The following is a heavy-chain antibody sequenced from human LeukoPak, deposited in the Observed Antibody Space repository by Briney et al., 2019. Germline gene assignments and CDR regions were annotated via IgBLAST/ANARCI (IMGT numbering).Heavy chain of an antibody. CDR3: ARDRVNDYGGNGELDY. J-gene: IGHJ4*02. CDR1: GDSVSSGSYY. V-gene: IGHV4-61*01. Sequence: SETLSLTCTVSGDSVSSGSYYWSWIRQPPGKGLEWIAYIYYSGSTNYNPSLKSRVTISVDTSKNQFSLKLSSVTAADTAVYYCARDRVNDYGGNGELDYWGQGTLVTVSS. D-gene: IGHD4-23*01. CDR2: IYYSGST.